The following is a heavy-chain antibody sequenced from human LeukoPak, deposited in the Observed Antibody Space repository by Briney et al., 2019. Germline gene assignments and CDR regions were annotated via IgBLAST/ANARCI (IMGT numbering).Heavy chain of an antibody. CDR3: ARHYPELIAAPRGYFDY. CDR2: IYPGDSDT. J-gene: IGHJ4*02. D-gene: IGHD6-6*01. V-gene: IGHV5-51*01. Sequence: GESLKISCKGSGYTFTSYWIGWVRQMPGKGLELMGIIYPGDSDTRYSPSFQGQVTISADKSISTAYLQWSSLKASDTAMYYCARHYPELIAAPRGYFDYWGQGTLVTVSS. CDR1: GYTFTSYW.